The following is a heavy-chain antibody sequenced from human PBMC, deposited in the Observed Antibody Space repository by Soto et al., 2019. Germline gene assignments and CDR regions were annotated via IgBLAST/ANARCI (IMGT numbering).Heavy chain of an antibody. CDR1: GSSICGFY. D-gene: IGHD1-1*01. CDR2: IYATGTT. J-gene: IGHJ5*02. CDR3: VRDGTKTLRDWFDP. Sequence: SETLPLTCTVSGSSICGFYWSRNRKSSGNGLEWIGRIYATGTTDYNPSLKSRVMMSGDTAKKQFSPKLRSVTAADTAVYYCVRDGTKTLRDWFDPWGQGIWFTVSS. V-gene: IGHV4-4*07.